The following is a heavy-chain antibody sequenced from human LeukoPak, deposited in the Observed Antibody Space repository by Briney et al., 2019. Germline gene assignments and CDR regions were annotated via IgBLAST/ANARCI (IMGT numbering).Heavy chain of an antibody. CDR1: GYTFTSYY. J-gene: IGHJ6*02. D-gene: IGHD4-17*01. V-gene: IGHV1-46*01. CDR2: INPSGGST. Sequence: GASVKVSCKASGYTFTSYYMHWVRQAPGQGLEWMGIINPSGGSTSYAQKLQGRVTMTTDTSTSTAYMELRSLRSDDTAVYYCARVHGDYFVYYYGMDVWGQGTTVTVSS. CDR3: ARVHGDYFVYYYGMDV.